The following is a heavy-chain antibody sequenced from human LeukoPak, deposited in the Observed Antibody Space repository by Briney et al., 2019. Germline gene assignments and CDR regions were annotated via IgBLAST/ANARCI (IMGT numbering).Heavy chain of an antibody. CDR2: INHRGSS. J-gene: IGHJ2*01. D-gene: IGHD5-24*01. Sequence: SETLSLTCTVSGGSISSGSYYWSWIRQPPGKGLEWIGEINHRGSSDYNTSLKSRVTISVDTSKNQFSLKLSSVTAADTAVYYCARHPRRWDTDGYNYYWYFDLWGRGTLVTVSS. V-gene: IGHV4-39*01. CDR1: GGSISSGSYY. CDR3: ARHPRRWDTDGYNYYWYFDL.